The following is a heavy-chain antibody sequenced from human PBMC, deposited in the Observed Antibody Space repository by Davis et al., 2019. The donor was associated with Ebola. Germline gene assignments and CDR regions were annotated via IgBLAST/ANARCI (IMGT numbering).Heavy chain of an antibody. CDR1: GYSFTSYW. CDR3: ARRNYYGSGSQYSHFDY. CDR2: IDPSDSYT. Sequence: PGGSLRLSCKGSGYSFTSYWISWVRQLPGKGLEWMGRIDPSDSYTNYSPSFQGHVTISADKSINTAYLQWSGLKASDTAVYYCARRNYYGSGSQYSHFDYWGQGTLVTVSS. J-gene: IGHJ4*02. V-gene: IGHV5-10-1*01. D-gene: IGHD3-10*01.